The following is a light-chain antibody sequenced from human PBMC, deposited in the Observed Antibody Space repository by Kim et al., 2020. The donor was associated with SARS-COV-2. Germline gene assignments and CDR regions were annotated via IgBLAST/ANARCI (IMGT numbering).Light chain of an antibody. J-gene: IGKJ2*01. V-gene: IGKV1-39*01. CDR1: QSISSY. CDR2: AAS. CDR3: QQSYSIPYT. Sequence: SASVGDRVTITSRASQSISSYLNWYQQKPGKAPKLLIYAASSLQSGVPSRCSGSGSGTDFTLTISNLQPEDFATYYCQQSYSIPYTFGQGTKLEI.